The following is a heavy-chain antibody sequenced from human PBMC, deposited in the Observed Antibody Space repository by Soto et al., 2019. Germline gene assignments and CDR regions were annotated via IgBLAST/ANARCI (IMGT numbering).Heavy chain of an antibody. CDR3: ARGRSPDYDFWSGYPFDY. CDR2: ISSSSSYI. D-gene: IGHD3-3*01. J-gene: IGHJ4*02. CDR1: GFTFSSYS. V-gene: IGHV3-21*01. Sequence: GGSLRLSCAASGFTFSSYSLNWVRQAPGKGLEWVSSISSSSSYIYYADSVKGRFTISRDNAKNSLYLQMNSLRAEDTAVYYCARGRSPDYDFWSGYPFDYWGQGTLVTVSS.